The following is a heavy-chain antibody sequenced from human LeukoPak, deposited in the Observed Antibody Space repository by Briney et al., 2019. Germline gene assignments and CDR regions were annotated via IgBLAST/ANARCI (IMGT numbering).Heavy chain of an antibody. CDR1: GFTFSDYY. Sequence: GGSLSLSCAASGFTFSDYYMSWIRQAPGKGLEWVSYISSSGSTIYYADSVKGRFTISRDNAKNSLYLQMNSLRAEDTAVYYCARDLNYDSTYFDYWGQGTLVTVSS. J-gene: IGHJ4*02. V-gene: IGHV3-11*04. D-gene: IGHD3-22*01. CDR2: ISSSGSTI. CDR3: ARDLNYDSTYFDY.